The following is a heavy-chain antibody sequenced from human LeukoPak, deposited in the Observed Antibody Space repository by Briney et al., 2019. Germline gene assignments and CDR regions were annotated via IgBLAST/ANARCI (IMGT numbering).Heavy chain of an antibody. CDR3: ARHVVRGVRWGPNWFDP. CDR1: GYTFTSYG. J-gene: IGHJ5*02. V-gene: IGHV1-18*01. Sequence: ASVKVSCKASGYTFTSYGISWVRQAPGQGLEWMGWISAYNGNTNYAQKLQGRVTMTTDTSTSTAYMELRSLRSDDTAVYYCARHVVRGVRWGPNWFDPWGQGTLVTVSS. CDR2: ISAYNGNT. D-gene: IGHD3-10*01.